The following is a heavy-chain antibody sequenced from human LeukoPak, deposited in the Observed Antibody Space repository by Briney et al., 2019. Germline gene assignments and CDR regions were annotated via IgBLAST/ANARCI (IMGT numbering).Heavy chain of an antibody. CDR1: GVSITSSDYY. Sequence: SETLSLTCSVSGVSITSSDYYWGWIRRPPGKRLEWIASIYYTGTTSYNPSLKSRVTISVETSNNQFSLRLSSVTAADTAVYFCARHLYFYYFSAHIFDVWGQGTVLTVSS. J-gene: IGHJ3*01. CDR3: ARHLYFYYFSAHIFDV. CDR2: IYYTGTT. V-gene: IGHV4-39*01. D-gene: IGHD2-21*02.